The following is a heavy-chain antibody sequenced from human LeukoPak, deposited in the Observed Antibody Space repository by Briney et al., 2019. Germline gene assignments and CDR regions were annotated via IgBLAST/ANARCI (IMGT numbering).Heavy chain of an antibody. CDR1: GGSISSGDYY. J-gene: IGHJ4*02. CDR2: IYYSGST. D-gene: IGHD2-2*01. Sequence: SETLSLTCTVSGGSISSGDYYWSWIRQPPGMGLERIGYIYYSGSTYYNPSLKSRVTISVDTSKNQFSLKLSSVTAADTAVYYCARGCSSTSCLDYWGQGTLVTVSS. CDR3: ARGCSSTSCLDY. V-gene: IGHV4-30-4*08.